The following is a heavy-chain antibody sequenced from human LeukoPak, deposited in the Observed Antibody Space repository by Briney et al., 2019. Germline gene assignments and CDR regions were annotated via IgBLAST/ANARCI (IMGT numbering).Heavy chain of an antibody. CDR2: ISAYNGNT. D-gene: IGHD2-2*01. J-gene: IGHJ5*02. CDR3: ARDGREYQLLLWNWFDP. CDR1: GYTFTSYG. Sequence: ASVKVSCKASGYTFTSYGISWVRQAPGQGLEWMGWISAYNGNTNYAQKLQGRVTMTTDTSTSTAYMELRSLRSDDTAVYYCARDGREYQLLLWNWFDPWGQGTLVTVSS. V-gene: IGHV1-18*01.